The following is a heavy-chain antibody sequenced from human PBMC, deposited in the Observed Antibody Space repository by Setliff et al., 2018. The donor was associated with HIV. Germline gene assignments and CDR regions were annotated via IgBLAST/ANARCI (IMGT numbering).Heavy chain of an antibody. D-gene: IGHD1-20*01. J-gene: IGHJ3*02. CDR3: AKDGAVITPGGALDI. CDR2: IWYDGLEK. V-gene: IGHV3-33*06. Sequence: GGSLRLSCEASGFTFSSYAMSWVRQAPGKGLEWVAVIWYDGLEKYDGDSVKGRFTVSRDNSKNTLTLQMKSLRAEDTAIYYCAKDGAVITPGGALDIWGQGTMVTVSS. CDR1: GFTFSSYA.